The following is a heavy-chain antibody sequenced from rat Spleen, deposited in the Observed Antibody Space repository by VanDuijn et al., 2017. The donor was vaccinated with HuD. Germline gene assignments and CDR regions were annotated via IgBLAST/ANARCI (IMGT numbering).Heavy chain of an antibody. CDR1: GFTFSNYA. V-gene: IGHV5-29*01. D-gene: IGHD1-11*01. CDR2: IRYDGSST. J-gene: IGHJ3*01. Sequence: EVQLVESGGGLVQPGRSLKLSCAASGFTFSNYAMAWVRQAPTRGLEWVATIRYDGSSTHYLDSVKGRFTISRDNAKSTQYLQMDSLRSEDTATYYCGRHGGLRNWFDYWGQGTLVTVSS. CDR3: GRHGGLRNWFDY.